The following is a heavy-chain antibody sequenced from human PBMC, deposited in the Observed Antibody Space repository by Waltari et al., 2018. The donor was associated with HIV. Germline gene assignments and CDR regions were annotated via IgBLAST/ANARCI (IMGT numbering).Heavy chain of an antibody. V-gene: IGHV1-69*01. CDR3: ARDGNSSIWYSLSV. Sequence: QVQLIQSGAEVKKPGSSVKVSCKASAVTFSSYAISWVRQAPGQGLEWKGGIIPIFGTPNYAKNYQGRVTIAANESTSTAYMELRGLRSEDTAVYFCARDGNSSIWYSLSVWGQGTLVTVSS. CDR2: IIPIFGTP. J-gene: IGHJ4*02. CDR1: AVTFSSYA. D-gene: IGHD6-13*01.